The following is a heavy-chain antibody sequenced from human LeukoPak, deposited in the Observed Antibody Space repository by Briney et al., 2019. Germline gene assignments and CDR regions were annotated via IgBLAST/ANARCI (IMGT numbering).Heavy chain of an antibody. CDR3: AKFYFQGGYYYDSSGSAQAH. J-gene: IGHJ4*02. CDR1: GFTFSSYS. D-gene: IGHD3-22*01. CDR2: ISSSSSYI. V-gene: IGHV3-21*01. Sequence: GGSLRLSCAASGFTFSSYSMNWVRQAPGKGLEWVSSISSSSSYIYYADSVKGRFTISRDNAKNSLYLQMNSLRAEDTAVYYCAKFYFQGGYYYDSSGSAQAHWGQGTLVTVSS.